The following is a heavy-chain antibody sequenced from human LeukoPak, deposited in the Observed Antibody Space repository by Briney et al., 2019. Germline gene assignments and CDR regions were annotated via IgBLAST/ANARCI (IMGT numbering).Heavy chain of an antibody. D-gene: IGHD3/OR15-3a*01. CDR2: INHSGST. CDR3: ARDKGTVPRDWFDP. J-gene: IGHJ5*02. CDR1: GGSFSGYY. V-gene: IGHV4-34*01. Sequence: PSETLSLTCAVYGGSFSGYYWSWIRQPPGKGLEWIGEINHSGSTNYNPSLKSRVTISVDTSKNQFSLKLSSVTAADTAVYYCARDKGTVPRDWFDPWGQGTLVTVSS.